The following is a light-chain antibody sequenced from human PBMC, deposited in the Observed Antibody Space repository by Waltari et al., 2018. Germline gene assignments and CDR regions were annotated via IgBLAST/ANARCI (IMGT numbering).Light chain of an antibody. V-gene: IGKV1-5*03. CDR3: QQYDNYWT. CDR2: KAS. J-gene: IGKJ1*01. CDR1: QSITNW. Sequence: DIQMTQSPSTLSASVGDRVTITCRASQSITNWLAWYQQKPGKAPKLLIYKASNLESGVPSRCSGSGSGTECTLTISSLQPDDFATYYCQQYDNYWTFGQGTKVEIK.